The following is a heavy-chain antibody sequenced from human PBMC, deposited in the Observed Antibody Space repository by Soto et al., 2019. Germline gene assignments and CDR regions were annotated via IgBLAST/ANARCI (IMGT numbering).Heavy chain of an antibody. CDR3: TNTPTYSSGWYDY. CDR1: TFNFRNFA. Sequence: LRLSCAASTFNFRNFAMSWVRQAPGKGLEWVSSISGSGGRTYFADSVKGRFTISRDNSKNMLYLEMSNLRAEDTAVYYCTNTPTYSSGWYDYWGQGALVTVSS. D-gene: IGHD6-19*01. V-gene: IGHV3-23*01. J-gene: IGHJ4*02. CDR2: ISGSGGRT.